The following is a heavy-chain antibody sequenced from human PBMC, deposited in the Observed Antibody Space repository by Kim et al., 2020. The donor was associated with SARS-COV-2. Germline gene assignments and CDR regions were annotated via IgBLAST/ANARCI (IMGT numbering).Heavy chain of an antibody. D-gene: IGHD3-22*01. V-gene: IGHV3-23*01. CDR2: IGGSGGRS. Sequence: GGSLRLSCAASGFKFSNYGMSWVRQAPGKGLEWVSGIGGSGGRSDYADSVKGRFTLSRDNSKNTVSLQMNSLRAEDTAVYFCAKRGYHDDSGHCDYWGQGTLVTVSS. CDR1: GFKFSNYG. J-gene: IGHJ4*02. CDR3: AKRGYHDDSGHCDY.